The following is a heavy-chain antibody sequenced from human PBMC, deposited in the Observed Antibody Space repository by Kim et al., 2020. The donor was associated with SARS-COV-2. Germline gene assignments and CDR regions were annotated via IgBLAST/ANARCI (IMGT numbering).Heavy chain of an antibody. D-gene: IGHD2-2*01. J-gene: IGHJ3*02. V-gene: IGHV4-34*01. Sequence: SETLSLTCAVYGGSFSGYYWSWIRQPPGKGLEWIGEINHSGSTNYNPSLKSRVTISVDTSKNQFSLKLSSVTAADTAVYYCARGSVWGYCSSTSCPDDAFAIWGQGTMVTVSS. CDR3: ARGSVWGYCSSTSCPDDAFAI. CDR2: INHSGST. CDR1: GGSFSGYY.